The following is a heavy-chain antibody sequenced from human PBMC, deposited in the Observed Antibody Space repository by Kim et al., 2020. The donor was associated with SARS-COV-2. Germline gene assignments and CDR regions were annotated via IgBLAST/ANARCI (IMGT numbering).Heavy chain of an antibody. J-gene: IGHJ3*02. CDR1: GFTFSSYE. V-gene: IGHV3-48*03. Sequence: GGSLRLSCAASGFTFSSYEMNWVRQAPGKGLEWVSYISSSGSTIYYADSVKGRFTISRDNAKNSLYLQMNSLRAEDTAVYYCARDANSGSYYKAFDIWGQGTMVTVSS. CDR3: ARDANSGSYYKAFDI. D-gene: IGHD1-26*01. CDR2: ISSSGSTI.